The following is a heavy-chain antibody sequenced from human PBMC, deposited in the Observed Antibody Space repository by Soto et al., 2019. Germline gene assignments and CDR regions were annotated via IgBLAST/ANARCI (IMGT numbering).Heavy chain of an antibody. CDR2: IYSGGST. CDR3: ARRPPTKYSSSWQGGSSYGMDV. V-gene: IGHV3-53*01. J-gene: IGHJ6*02. D-gene: IGHD6-13*01. CDR1: GFTVSSNY. Sequence: GGSLRLSCAASGFTVSSNYMSWVRQAPGKGLEWVSVIYSGGSTYYADSVKGRFTISRDNSKNTLYLQMNSLRAEDTAVYYCARRPPTKYSSSWQGGSSYGMDVWGQGTTVTVSS.